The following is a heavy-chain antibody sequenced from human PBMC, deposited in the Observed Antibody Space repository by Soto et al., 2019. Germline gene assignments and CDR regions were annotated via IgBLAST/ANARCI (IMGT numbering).Heavy chain of an antibody. D-gene: IGHD5-18*01. CDR3: ARRGDVDTAMVSVYYYGMDV. CDR2: ISSSGSTI. Sequence: EVQLVESGGGLVQPGGSLRLSCAASGFTFSSYEMNWVRQAPGKGLEWVSYISSSGSTIYYADSVKGRFTISRDNAKNSLYLQMNSLRAEDTAVYYCARRGDVDTAMVSVYYYGMDVWGQGTTVTVSS. V-gene: IGHV3-48*03. CDR1: GFTFSSYE. J-gene: IGHJ6*02.